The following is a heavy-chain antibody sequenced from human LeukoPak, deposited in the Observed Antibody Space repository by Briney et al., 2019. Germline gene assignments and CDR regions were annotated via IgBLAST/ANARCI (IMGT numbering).Heavy chain of an antibody. Sequence: GGSLRLSCAASGFTFSSYSMNWVRQAPGKGLEWVSSISSSSSYIYYADSVKGRFTISRDNAKNSLYLQMNSLRAEDTAVYYCARDLGVATIHPDAFDIWGQGTMVTVSS. D-gene: IGHD5-12*01. V-gene: IGHV3-21*01. CDR1: GFTFSSYS. J-gene: IGHJ3*02. CDR2: ISSSSSYI. CDR3: ARDLGVATIHPDAFDI.